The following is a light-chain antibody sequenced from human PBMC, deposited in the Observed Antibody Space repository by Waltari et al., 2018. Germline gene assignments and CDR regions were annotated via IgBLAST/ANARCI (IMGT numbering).Light chain of an antibody. CDR2: AAS. CDR3: QQSEDFPLS. J-gene: IGKJ4*01. Sequence: DVQMTQSPSFVSVSIGDRVTINCRASKNIFTYLAWYQQEPGKAPKLLIYAASTLQSGVPSRFSGSGSGSDFTLTISSLQPEDFATYYCQQSEDFPLSFGGGTRV. CDR1: KNIFTY. V-gene: IGKV1-12*01.